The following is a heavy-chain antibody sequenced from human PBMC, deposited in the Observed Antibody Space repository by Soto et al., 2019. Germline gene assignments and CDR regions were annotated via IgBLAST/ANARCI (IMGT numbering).Heavy chain of an antibody. V-gene: IGHV6-1*01. J-gene: IGHJ5*02. CDR3: PSSPVIYDSSGYYGQSWFDP. CDR2: TYYRFKWYN. Sequence: PSQTLSLTCAISGDSVSSNSSAWNWIRQSPLRGLEWLGRTYYRFKWYNDYAVSVKSRITINPDTSKNQFSLQLNSVTPEDTAVYYCPSSPVIYDSSGYYGQSWFDPWGDGALATVS. CDR1: GDSVSSNSSA. D-gene: IGHD3-22*01.